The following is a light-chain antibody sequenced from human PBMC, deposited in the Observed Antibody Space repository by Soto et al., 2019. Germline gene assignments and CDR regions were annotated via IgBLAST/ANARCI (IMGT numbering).Light chain of an antibody. CDR2: DAS. J-gene: IGKJ1*01. CDR1: QTVSSS. CDR3: QQYHNWPL. V-gene: IGKV3-15*01. Sequence: EIVFTHSPATLSLSPGERATLSCRASQTVSSSLAWYQQKPGQAPRLLIYDASTRATGVPARFSGSGSGTEFTLTISSLQSEDFAVYSCQQYHNWPLFGQGTKVDIK.